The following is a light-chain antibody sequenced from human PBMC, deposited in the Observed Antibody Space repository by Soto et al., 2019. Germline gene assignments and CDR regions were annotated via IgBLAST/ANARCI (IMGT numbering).Light chain of an antibody. Sequence: EIVITESPATLSLSPGERATLSCRASLSVSSDLAWYRQKPGQAPRLLIYRAFTRATGIPDRFSGSGFGTDFTLTISSLQPEDFAVYYCQLYNISARTFGRGTKVDIK. J-gene: IGKJ1*01. CDR3: QLYNISART. CDR2: RAF. V-gene: IGKV3-15*01. CDR1: LSVSSD.